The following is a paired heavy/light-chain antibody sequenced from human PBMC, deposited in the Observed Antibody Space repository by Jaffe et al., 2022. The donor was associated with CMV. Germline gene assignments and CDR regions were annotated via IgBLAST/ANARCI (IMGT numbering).Light chain of an antibody. CDR2: GTS. J-gene: IGKJ1*01. V-gene: IGKV3-20*01. CDR1: QSFSSSS. Sequence: EIVLTQSPGALSLSPGERATLSCRASQSFSSSSLAWYQQKPGQVPRLLIYGTSSRATGIPDRFGGSGSGTDFTLTISRLEPEDFAVYYCQQYGTSSWTFGQGTKVEI. CDR3: QQYGTSSWT.
Heavy chain of an antibody. V-gene: IGHV3-23*04. J-gene: IGHJ4*02. Sequence: EVQLVESGGGLVQSGGSLRLSCAASGFTFSNYAMSWVRQAPGKGLEWVSTTSGPGGNTYHADSVKGRFTISRDNSKNTLYLQMNSLRAEDTAMYYCAKGGSSWSFFDYWGQGTLVIVSS. CDR1: GFTFSNYA. CDR2: TSGPGGNT. D-gene: IGHD6-13*01. CDR3: AKGGSSWSFFDY.